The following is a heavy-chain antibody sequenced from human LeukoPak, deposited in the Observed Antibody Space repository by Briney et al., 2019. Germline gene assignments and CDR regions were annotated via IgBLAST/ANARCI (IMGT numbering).Heavy chain of an antibody. CDR1: GLTLSGHG. V-gene: IGHV3-33*01. J-gene: IGHJ3*02. CDR2: IWHDGNIK. D-gene: IGHD1-26*01. Sequence: QPGGSLRLSCAASGLTLSGHGMHWVRQAPGKGLEWVAIIWHDGNIKYYADSVKGRFIVSRDNYKNTVFLQMNSLRGEDTAVYYCARVGSGSYFLGAFDIWGQGTMVSVSS. CDR3: ARVGSGSYFLGAFDI.